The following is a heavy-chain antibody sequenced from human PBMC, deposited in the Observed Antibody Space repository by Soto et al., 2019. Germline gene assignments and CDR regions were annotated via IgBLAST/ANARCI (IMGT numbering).Heavy chain of an antibody. CDR1: GFTFSSYS. V-gene: IGHV3-21*01. CDR3: ARDTTADYYYGMDV. Sequence: GGSLRLSCAASGFTFSSYSMNWVRQAPGKGLEWVSSISSSSSYIYYADSVKGRFTISRDNAKNSLYLQMNSLRAEDTAVYYCARDTTADYYYGMDVWGQGTTVTVSS. D-gene: IGHD1-26*01. J-gene: IGHJ6*02. CDR2: ISSSSSYI.